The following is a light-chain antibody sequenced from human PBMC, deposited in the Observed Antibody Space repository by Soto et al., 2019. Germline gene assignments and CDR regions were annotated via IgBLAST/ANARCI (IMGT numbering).Light chain of an antibody. CDR1: QSVSVY. J-gene: IGKJ2*01. CDR2: DAM. Sequence: EIGLTQSPATLSVAPGETATLSCRASQSVSVYLAWYQQKPGQAPRLLIYDAMHRATGIPPRFSGSGSGTDFTLTIRTLEPEHFALYFCQQRSNWSPPYTFGPGTKLEIK. CDR3: QQRSNWSPPYT. V-gene: IGKV3-11*01.